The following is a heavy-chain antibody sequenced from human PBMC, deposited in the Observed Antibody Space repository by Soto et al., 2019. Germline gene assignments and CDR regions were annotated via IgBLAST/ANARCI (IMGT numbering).Heavy chain of an antibody. CDR1: GFTFSSYW. Sequence: EVQLVESGGGIVQPGGSLRLSCAASGFTFSSYWMHWARQVPGKGLVWVSRIHFDGSTTHYADSVKGRFTISRDNAKNTLSLQMNSLRAEDTAVYYCARDAYISGNYQFDYWGQGTLVTVSS. J-gene: IGHJ4*02. D-gene: IGHD6-19*01. CDR3: ARDAYISGNYQFDY. V-gene: IGHV3-74*01. CDR2: IHFDGSTT.